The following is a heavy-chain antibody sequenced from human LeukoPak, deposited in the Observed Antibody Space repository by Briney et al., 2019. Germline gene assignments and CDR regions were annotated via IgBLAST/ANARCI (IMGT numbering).Heavy chain of an antibody. CDR2: IYSGGST. Sequence: PGGSLRLSCAASGFTFSSYEMNWVRQAPGKGLEWVSVIYSGGSTYYADSVKGRFTISRDNSKNTLYLQMNSLRVEGTAVYYCALGLVTDYWGQGTLVTVSS. D-gene: IGHD3-9*01. V-gene: IGHV3-66*01. J-gene: IGHJ4*02. CDR3: ALGLVTDY. CDR1: GFTFSSYE.